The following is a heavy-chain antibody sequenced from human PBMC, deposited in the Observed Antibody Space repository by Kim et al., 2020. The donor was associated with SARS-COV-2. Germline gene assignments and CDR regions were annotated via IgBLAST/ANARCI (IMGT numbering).Heavy chain of an antibody. CDR3: AKDDSSSPDYYYYYGMDV. D-gene: IGHD6-6*01. J-gene: IGHJ6*02. Sequence: GGSLRLSCAASGFTFSSYGMHWVRQAPGKGLEWVAVISYDGSNKYYADSVKGRFTISRDNSKNTLYLQMNSLRAEDTAVYYCAKDDSSSPDYYYYYGMDVWGQGTTVTVSS. CDR2: ISYDGSNK. V-gene: IGHV3-30*18. CDR1: GFTFSSYG.